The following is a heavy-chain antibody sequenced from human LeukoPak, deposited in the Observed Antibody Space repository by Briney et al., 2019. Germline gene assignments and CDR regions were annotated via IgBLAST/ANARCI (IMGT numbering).Heavy chain of an antibody. D-gene: IGHD6-19*01. CDR2: ISSIGGST. V-gene: IGHV3-23*01. J-gene: IGHJ4*02. CDR1: GFTFSSYA. Sequence: GGSLRLSCAASGFTFSSYAMSWVRQAPGKGLEWASGISSIGGSTFYADSVKGRFTISRDNSKKTVFLQMIGLRAEDTAVYHCAKEAGNGWSYFDYWGQGTLVTVSS. CDR3: AKEAGNGWSYFDY.